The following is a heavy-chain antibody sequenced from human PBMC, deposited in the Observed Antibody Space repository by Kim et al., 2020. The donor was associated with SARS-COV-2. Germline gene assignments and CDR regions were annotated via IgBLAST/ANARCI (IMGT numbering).Heavy chain of an antibody. CDR3: AKKSVASGYSYGLPLSFDY. CDR1: GFTFSSYA. V-gene: IGHV3-23*01. D-gene: IGHD5-18*01. J-gene: IGHJ4*02. CDR2: ISGSGGST. Sequence: GGSLRLSCAASGFTFSSYAMSWVRQAPGKGLEWVSAISGSGGSTYYADSVKGRFTISRDNSKNTLYLQMNSLRAEDTAVYYCAKKSVASGYSYGLPLSFDYWGQGTLVTVSS.